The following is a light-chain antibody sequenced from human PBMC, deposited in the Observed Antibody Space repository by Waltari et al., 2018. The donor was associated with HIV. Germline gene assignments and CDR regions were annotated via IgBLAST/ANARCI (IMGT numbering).Light chain of an antibody. Sequence: EIVMTQSPATLSVSPGERVILSCRASQSVTYNLAWYQQKPGQTPRLLMYDASIRAPGISARFSGSGSGTDFTLTIYSLQSEDSATYYCQQYGNWPHNFGGGTKLEIK. V-gene: IGKV3-15*01. J-gene: IGKJ4*01. CDR2: DAS. CDR3: QQYGNWPHN. CDR1: QSVTYN.